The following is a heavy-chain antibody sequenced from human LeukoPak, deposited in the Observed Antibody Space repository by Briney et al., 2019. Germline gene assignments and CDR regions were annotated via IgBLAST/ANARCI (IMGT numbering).Heavy chain of an antibody. D-gene: IGHD3-10*01. J-gene: IGHJ6*03. V-gene: IGHV4-38-2*02. CDR2: IYYSGST. CDR3: ARHSPGGGSGSLVYYYYYMDV. CDR1: GYSISSGYY. Sequence: SETLSLTCTVSGYSISSGYYWGWIRQPPGKGLEWIGSIYYSGSTYYNPSLKSRVTISVDTSKNQFSLKLSSVTAADTAVYYCARHSPGGGSGSLVYYYYYMDVWGKGTTVTISS.